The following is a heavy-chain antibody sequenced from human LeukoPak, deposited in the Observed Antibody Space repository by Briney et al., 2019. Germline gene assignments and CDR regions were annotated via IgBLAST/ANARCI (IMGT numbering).Heavy chain of an antibody. V-gene: IGHV1-2*02. Sequence: ASVKVSCKASGYTFTGYYMHWVRQAPGQGLEWMGWINPNSGGTNYAQKFQGRVTMTRDTSISTAYMELSRLRSDDTAVYYCARDYHGYPAGNWFDSWGQGALVTVSS. CDR3: ARDYHGYPAGNWFDS. J-gene: IGHJ5*01. CDR2: INPNSGGT. D-gene: IGHD2-2*03. CDR1: GYTFTGYY.